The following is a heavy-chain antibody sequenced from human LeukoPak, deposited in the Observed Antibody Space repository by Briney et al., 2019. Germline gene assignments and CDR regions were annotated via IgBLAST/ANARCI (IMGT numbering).Heavy chain of an antibody. CDR1: GFTFSIYW. V-gene: IGHV3-7*01. D-gene: IGHD3-22*01. CDR2: IKQDGSEI. Sequence: GGTLRLSCAASGFTFSIYWMSWVRQAPGKGLEGVANIKQDGSEIHYVDSVKGRFTISRDNAKNSLYLQMNSLSAEDTAVYYCAPSLRIYDSSGYPGDYWGQGTLVTVSS. J-gene: IGHJ4*02. CDR3: APSLRIYDSSGYPGDY.